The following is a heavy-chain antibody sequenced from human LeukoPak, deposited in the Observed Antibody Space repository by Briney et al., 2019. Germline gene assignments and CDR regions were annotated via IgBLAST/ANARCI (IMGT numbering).Heavy chain of an antibody. V-gene: IGHV1-2*02. CDR1: GYTFTGYY. D-gene: IGHD2/OR15-2a*01. J-gene: IGHJ3*02. CDR2: INPNSGGT. CDR3: ARGTEARTNWSVIAFDI. Sequence: ASVKVSCKASGYTFTGYYMHWVRQAPGQGLEWMGWINPNSGGTNYAQKFQGRVTMTRDTSISTAYMELSRLRSDDTAVYYCARGTEARTNWSVIAFDIWGQGTMVTVSS.